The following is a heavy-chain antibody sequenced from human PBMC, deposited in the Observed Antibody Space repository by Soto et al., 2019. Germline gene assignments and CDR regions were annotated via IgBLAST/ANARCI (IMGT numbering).Heavy chain of an antibody. CDR3: ARDQGYSYGYLNDY. CDR1: GYTFTSYG. J-gene: IGHJ4*02. CDR2: ISAYNGNT. V-gene: IGHV1-18*01. D-gene: IGHD5-18*01. Sequence: QVPLVQSGAEVKKPGASVKVSCKASGYTFTSYGISWVRQAPGQGLEWMGWISAYNGNTNYAQKLQGRVTMTTDTTTSTANMELRSLRSDDTAVYYGARDQGYSYGYLNDYWGQGTLVTVSS.